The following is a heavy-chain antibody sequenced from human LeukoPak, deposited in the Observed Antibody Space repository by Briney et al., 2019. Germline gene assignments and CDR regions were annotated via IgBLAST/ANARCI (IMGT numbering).Heavy chain of an antibody. V-gene: IGHV3-66*01. Sequence: GGTLRLSCAASGFTFSIYGMSWVRQAQGKGMEWVSVIYSGGSTYSPASVKGGFTTSSTTSRNTLYLQMNSLRAEDTAEYYCASRRRHALDYWGQGTLVTVSS. J-gene: IGHJ4*01. CDR3: ASRRRHALDY. CDR1: GFTFSIYG. CDR2: IYSGGST.